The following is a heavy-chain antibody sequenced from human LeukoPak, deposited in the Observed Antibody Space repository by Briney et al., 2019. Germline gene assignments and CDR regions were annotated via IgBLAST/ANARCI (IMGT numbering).Heavy chain of an antibody. D-gene: IGHD3-22*01. CDR2: IYYSGST. CDR3: ARARYGGYYSY. V-gene: IGHV4-59*01. Sequence: SETLSLTYTVSGGSINSYYWSWIRQPPGKGLEWIGYIYYSGSTNYNPSLKSRVTISVDTSKNQFSLKLSSVTAADTAVYYCARARYGGYYSYWGQGTLVTVSS. J-gene: IGHJ4*02. CDR1: GGSINSYY.